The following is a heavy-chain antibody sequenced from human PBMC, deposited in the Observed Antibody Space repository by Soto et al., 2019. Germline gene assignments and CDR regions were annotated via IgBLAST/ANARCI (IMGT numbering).Heavy chain of an antibody. CDR3: ARKGIFSRTRCYPGWIDS. J-gene: IGHJ4*02. CDR2: IYHSGST. CDR1: GGSISSSSW. V-gene: IGHV4-4*02. D-gene: IGHD2-2*01. Sequence: SETLSLTCAVSGGSISSSSWWCWVRQPPGKGLEWIGDIYHSGSTNYNPSLKSRVTISVDKSKNQFSLKLNSVTAADTAVYYCARKGIFSRTRCYPGWIDSSGPGTLVTVS.